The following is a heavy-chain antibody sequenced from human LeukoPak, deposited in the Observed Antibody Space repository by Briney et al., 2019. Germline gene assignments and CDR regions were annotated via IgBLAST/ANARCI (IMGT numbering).Heavy chain of an antibody. CDR1: GGSISSYY. Sequence: SETLSLTCTVSGGSISSYYWSWIRQPPGKGLEWIGYIYYSGSTNYNPSLKSRVTISVDTSKNQFSLKLSSVTAADTAVYYCARRSIVGALQGAFNIWGQGTMVTVSS. V-gene: IGHV4-59*08. CDR2: IYYSGST. J-gene: IGHJ3*02. D-gene: IGHD1-26*01. CDR3: ARRSIVGALQGAFNI.